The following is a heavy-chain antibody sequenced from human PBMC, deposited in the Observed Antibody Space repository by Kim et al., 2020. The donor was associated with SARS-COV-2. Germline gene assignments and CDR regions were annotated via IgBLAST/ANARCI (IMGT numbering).Heavy chain of an antibody. V-gene: IGHV3-33*01. D-gene: IGHD2-21*02. CDR1: GFTFSSYG. Sequence: GGSLRLSCAASGFTFSSYGMHWVRQAPGKGLEWVAVIWYDGSNKYYADSVKGRFTIARDNSKNTLYLQMNSLRAEDTAVYYCAREFHVAFCRGGDCAVGYWGQGTLVTVSS. CDR2: IWYDGSNK. J-gene: IGHJ4*02. CDR3: AREFHVAFCRGGDCAVGY.